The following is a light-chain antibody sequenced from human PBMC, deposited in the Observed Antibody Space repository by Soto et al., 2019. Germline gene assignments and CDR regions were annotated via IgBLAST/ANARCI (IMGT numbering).Light chain of an antibody. CDR2: GTS. J-gene: IGKJ1*01. Sequence: EIVLTQSPGTLSLSPGEGATLSCRASESVSSNYLAWYQLKPGQAPRLLIYGTSIRAAGIPDRFSGSGSGTDLPLTISRLDPEDFEVYFCQQYGSSPRTFGQGTEVEIK. CDR1: ESVSSNY. CDR3: QQYGSSPRT. V-gene: IGKV3-20*01.